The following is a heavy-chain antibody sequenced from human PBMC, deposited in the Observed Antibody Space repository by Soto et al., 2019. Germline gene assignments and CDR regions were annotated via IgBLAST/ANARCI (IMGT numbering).Heavy chain of an antibody. CDR2: ISWDGGST. J-gene: IGHJ6*02. Sequence: EVQLVESGGVVVQPGGSLRLSCAASGFTFDDYTMHWVRQAPGKGLEWVSLISWDGGSTYYADSVKGRFTISRDNSKNSLYLQMNSLRTEDTALYYCAKDMAPHYSSSWYGATSYYYGMDVWGQGTTVTVSS. V-gene: IGHV3-43*01. CDR3: AKDMAPHYSSSWYGATSYYYGMDV. D-gene: IGHD6-13*01. CDR1: GFTFDDYT.